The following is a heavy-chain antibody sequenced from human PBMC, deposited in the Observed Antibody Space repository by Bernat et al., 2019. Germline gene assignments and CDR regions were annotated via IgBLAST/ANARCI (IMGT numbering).Heavy chain of an antibody. V-gene: IGHV4-39*01. CDR1: GGSISSSSYY. Sequence: QLQLQESGPGLVKPSETLSLTCTVSGGSISSSSYYWGWIRQPPGKGLAWIGSIYYSGSTYYNPSLKSRVTISVDTSKNKFSLKLSSVTASDTAVYYCARGNDFWSGYYGGYYFDYWGQGTLVTVSS. CDR2: IYYSGST. J-gene: IGHJ4*02. D-gene: IGHD3-3*01. CDR3: ARGNDFWSGYYGGYYFDY.